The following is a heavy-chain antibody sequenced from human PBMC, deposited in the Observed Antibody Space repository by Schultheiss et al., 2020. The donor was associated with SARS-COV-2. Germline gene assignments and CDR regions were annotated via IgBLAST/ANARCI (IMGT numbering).Heavy chain of an antibody. CDR1: GFTFDDYA. CDR3: ARGVTIFGVVIYYYYYGMDV. J-gene: IGHJ6*02. Sequence: GGSLRLSCAASGFTFDDYAMHWVRQAPGKGLEWVSGISWNSGSIGYADSVKGRFTISRDNSKNTLYLQMNSLRAEDTAVYYCARGVTIFGVVIYYYYYGMDVWGHGTTVTVSS. D-gene: IGHD3-3*01. CDR2: ISWNSGSI. V-gene: IGHV3-9*01.